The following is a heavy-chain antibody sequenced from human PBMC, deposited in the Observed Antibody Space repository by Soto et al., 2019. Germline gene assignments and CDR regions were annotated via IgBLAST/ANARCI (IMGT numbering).Heavy chain of an antibody. CDR3: ARRAVAPAPIGYFHYHMDV. Sequence: QVQLVQSEAEVRKPGSSVKVSCKASVGTFSNYAISWVRQAPGQGLEWMGGIIPIFATPYYAQKFQGRVTVTADKSTSTAYMELSSLTSEDTAVYYCARRAVAPAPIGYFHYHMDVWGQGTTVTVSS. CDR1: VGTFSNYA. CDR2: IIPIFATP. V-gene: IGHV1-69*06. J-gene: IGHJ6*02. D-gene: IGHD2-2*02.